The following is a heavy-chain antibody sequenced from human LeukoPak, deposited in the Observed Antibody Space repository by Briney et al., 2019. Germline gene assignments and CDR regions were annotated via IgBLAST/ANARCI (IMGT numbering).Heavy chain of an antibody. CDR2: INRSGST. Sequence: PSETLSLNCTVYGGSFSGYYWSWIRQPPGKGLEWIGEINRSGSTNYNPSLKSRVTISEDTSKNQFSLKLSSVTAADTAMYYCARGRGGNSGDSWGQGTLVTVSS. D-gene: IGHD4-23*01. V-gene: IGHV4-34*01. J-gene: IGHJ4*02. CDR3: ARGRGGNSGDS. CDR1: GGSFSGYY.